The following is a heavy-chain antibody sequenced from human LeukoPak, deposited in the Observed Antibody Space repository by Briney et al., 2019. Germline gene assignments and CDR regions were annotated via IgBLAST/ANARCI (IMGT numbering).Heavy chain of an antibody. J-gene: IGHJ3*02. V-gene: IGHV1-8*02. CDR2: MNPNSGNT. D-gene: IGHD3-22*01. CDR1: GYTFTSYD. Sequence: ASVKVSCKASGYTFTSYDINWVRQATGQGLEWMGWMNPNSGNTGYAQKLQGRVTMTRDTSTSTVYMELSSLTSEDTAVYYCARAISMIVVASSVVEDAFDIWGQGTMVTVSS. CDR3: ARAISMIVVASSVVEDAFDI.